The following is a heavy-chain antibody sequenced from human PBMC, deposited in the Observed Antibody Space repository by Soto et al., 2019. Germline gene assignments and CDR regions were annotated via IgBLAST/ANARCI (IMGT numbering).Heavy chain of an antibody. D-gene: IGHD3-3*01. Sequence: QMQLVQSGPEVKKPGTSIKVSCKASGFTFSSSAVQWVRQARGHRLEWIGWIVVGSGNTNHAQRFQERVTMTRDMSASTAYMELSSLRSEDTAVYYCAADFPVTQPDATYNDFWSGYYRNYGMDVWGQGTTVTVSS. V-gene: IGHV1-58*01. CDR2: IVVGSGNT. CDR1: GFTFSSSA. CDR3: AADFPVTQPDATYNDFWSGYYRNYGMDV. J-gene: IGHJ6*02.